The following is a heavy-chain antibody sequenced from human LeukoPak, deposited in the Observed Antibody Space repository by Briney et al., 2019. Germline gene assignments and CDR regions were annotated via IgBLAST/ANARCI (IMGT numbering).Heavy chain of an antibody. CDR3: VRGGYKNWFDP. D-gene: IGHD1-14*01. V-gene: IGHV4-59*01. CDR2: IYYSGST. Sequence: PSETLSLTCTVSGGSISSYYWSWIRQPPGKRLEWIGYIYYSGSTNYNPSLKRRVTISVDTSKEQFSLKLSSVTAADTDVYYGVRGGYKNWFDPWGQGTLVTVSS. J-gene: IGHJ5*02. CDR1: GGSISSYY.